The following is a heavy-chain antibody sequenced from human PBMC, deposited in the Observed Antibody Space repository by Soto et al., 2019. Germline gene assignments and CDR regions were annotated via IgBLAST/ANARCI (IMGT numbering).Heavy chain of an antibody. J-gene: IGHJ6*02. V-gene: IGHV1-69*01. CDR1: RVVCSKFI. CDR3: AKVRYSSPMGYYYRMAV. Sequence: QMQQSGAVVKKTGSSVKISCKATRVVCSKFIVTWVRQAHGLGLEWVGGIIPICGIANYPQKFQGRVTIIAEESKSTSYMEVNNLRSEDTAVYYCAKVRYSSPMGYYYRMAVCGQGTTV. D-gene: IGHD6-19*01. CDR2: IIPICGIA.